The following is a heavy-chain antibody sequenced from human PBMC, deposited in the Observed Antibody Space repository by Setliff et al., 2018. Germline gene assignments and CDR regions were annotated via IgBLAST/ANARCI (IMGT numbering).Heavy chain of an antibody. CDR3: ARDRTAYSYGLDV. V-gene: IGHV4-61*01. D-gene: IGHD5-18*01. Sequence: SETLSLTCTVSGGSISSGTYYWSWIRQPPGKGLEWIGYIYHNGNTNFNPSLKSRVNMSVDTSKNQIALNLKSVTAADTAVYYCARDRTAYSYGLDVWGQGTTVTSP. J-gene: IGHJ6*02. CDR2: IYHNGNT. CDR1: GGSISSGTYY.